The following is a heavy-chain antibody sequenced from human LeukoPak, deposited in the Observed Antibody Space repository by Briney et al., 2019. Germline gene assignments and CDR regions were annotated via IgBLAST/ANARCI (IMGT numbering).Heavy chain of an antibody. V-gene: IGHV4-39*01. CDR2: IYYSGST. Sequence: SETLPLTCTVSGGSISSSSCYWGWIRQPPGKGLEWIGSIYYSGSTYYNPSLKSRVTISVDTSKNQFSLKLSSVTAADTAVYYCARHGYCSSTSCYVFDYWGQGTLVTVSS. J-gene: IGHJ4*02. CDR1: GGSISSSSCY. D-gene: IGHD2-2*03. CDR3: ARHGYCSSTSCYVFDY.